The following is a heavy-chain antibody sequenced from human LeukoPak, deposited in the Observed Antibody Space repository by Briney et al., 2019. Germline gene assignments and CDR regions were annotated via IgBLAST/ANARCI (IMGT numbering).Heavy chain of an antibody. CDR2: IDPNSGGT. Sequence: ASVKVSCKASGYTFTGYYMHWVRQAPGRGLEWMGWIDPNSGGTHYAQKFQGRVTMTRDTSISTVYMELSRMSSDDTAVFYCARVGTLWFGDATTFDYWGRDPWSPSPQ. V-gene: IGHV1-2*02. D-gene: IGHD3-10*01. CDR1: GYTFTGYY. J-gene: IGHJ4*02. CDR3: ARVGTLWFGDATTFDY.